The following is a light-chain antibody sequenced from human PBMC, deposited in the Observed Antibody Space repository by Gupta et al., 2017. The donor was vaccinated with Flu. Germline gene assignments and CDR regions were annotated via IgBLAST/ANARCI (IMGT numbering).Light chain of an antibody. Sequence: ITISCTGTDSDIGDYNFVSWYQLLPGKAPKLIIYEVNNRPSGISNRFSGSKSGTTASLTISGLQTEDEADYHCSSYTSSNTYVRFGGGTKLTVL. CDR1: DSDIGDYNF. J-gene: IGLJ2*01. CDR2: EVN. CDR3: SSYTSSNTYVR. V-gene: IGLV2-14*01.